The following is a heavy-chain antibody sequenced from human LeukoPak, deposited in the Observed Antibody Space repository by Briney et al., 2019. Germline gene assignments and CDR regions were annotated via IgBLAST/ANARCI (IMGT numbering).Heavy chain of an antibody. J-gene: IGHJ6*04. V-gene: IGHV3-21*01. Sequence: GGSLRLSCAASGFTFSSYSMNWVRQAPGKGLEWVSSISSSSNYIYYADSVKGRFAISRDNAKNSLYLQMNSLRAEDTAVYYCAELGITMIGGVWGKGTTVTISS. CDR1: GFTFSSYS. CDR2: ISSSSNYI. D-gene: IGHD3-10*02. CDR3: AELGITMIGGV.